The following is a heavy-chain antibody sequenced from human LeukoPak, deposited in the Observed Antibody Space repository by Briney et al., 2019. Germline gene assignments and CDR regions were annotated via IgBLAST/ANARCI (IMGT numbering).Heavy chain of an antibody. J-gene: IGHJ4*02. CDR3: ARVRGVTLSYHYFDY. V-gene: IGHV1-46*01. D-gene: IGHD3-10*01. CDR2: INPSGGST. CDR1: GYTFTSYY. Sequence: GASVKVSCKASGYTFTSYYMHWVRQAPGQGLEWMGIINPSGGSTSYAQKFQGRVTMTRDTSTSTVYMELSSLRSEDTAVYYCARVRGVTLSYHYFDYWGQGTLVTVSS.